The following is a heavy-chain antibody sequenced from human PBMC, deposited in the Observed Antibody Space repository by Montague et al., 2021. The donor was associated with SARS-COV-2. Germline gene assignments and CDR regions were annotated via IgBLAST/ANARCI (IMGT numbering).Heavy chain of an antibody. D-gene: IGHD3-9*01. CDR3: ATDRTVAPGYGFDL. CDR2: INTDGTIT. Sequence: SLRLSCAASGFTFSSHWMHWVRQLPGKGLLWVSRINTDGTITNYADSVKGRFTISRDNAKNSMYLQMNSLRVEDTAVYYCATDRTVAPGYGFDLWGQGTLVTVSS. J-gene: IGHJ5*02. V-gene: IGHV3-74*01. CDR1: GFTFSSHW.